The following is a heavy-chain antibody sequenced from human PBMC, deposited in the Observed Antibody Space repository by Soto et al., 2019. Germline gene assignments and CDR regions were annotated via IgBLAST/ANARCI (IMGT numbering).Heavy chain of an antibody. D-gene: IGHD3-16*01. V-gene: IGHV4-59*01. CDR3: ARERGTVGDFDY. CDR2: IYYSGST. Sequence: QVQLQESGPGLVKPSETLSLTCTVSGGSISSYYWSWIRQPPGKGLEWIGYIYYSGSTNYNPSLKRRVTVSVDTSKNQFSLKLSSVTAADPAVYYCARERGTVGDFDYWGQGTLVTVSS. J-gene: IGHJ4*02. CDR1: GGSISSYY.